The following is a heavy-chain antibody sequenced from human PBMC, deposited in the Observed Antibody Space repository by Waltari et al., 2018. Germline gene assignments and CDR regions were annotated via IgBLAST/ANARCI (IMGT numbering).Heavy chain of an antibody. V-gene: IGHV3-48*01. Sequence: EVQLVESGGGLVQPGGSLRLSCAASGFTFSSYSMNWVRQAPGKGLEWVSYISSSSSTIYCADSVKGRFTISRDNAKNSLYLQMNSRRAEDTAVYYCAHGGNGGFDYWGQGTLVTVSS. CDR1: GFTFSSYS. CDR2: ISSSSSTI. D-gene: IGHD2-15*01. CDR3: AHGGNGGFDY. J-gene: IGHJ4*02.